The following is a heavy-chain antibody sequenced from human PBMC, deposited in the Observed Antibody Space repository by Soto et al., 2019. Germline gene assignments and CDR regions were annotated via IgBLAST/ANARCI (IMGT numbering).Heavy chain of an antibody. CDR3: ASYYYDSSGYYYLDY. CDR1: GGSISRYY. CDR2: IYYSGST. D-gene: IGHD3-22*01. Sequence: SETLSLTCTVSGGSISRYYWSWIRQPPGKGLEWIGYIYYSGSTNYNPSLKSRVTISVDTSKNQFSLKLSSVTAADTAVYYCASYYYDSSGYYYLDYWGQGTLVTVSS. J-gene: IGHJ4*02. V-gene: IGHV4-59*01.